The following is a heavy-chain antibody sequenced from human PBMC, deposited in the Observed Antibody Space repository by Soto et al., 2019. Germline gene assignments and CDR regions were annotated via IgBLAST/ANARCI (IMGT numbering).Heavy chain of an antibody. CDR3: AKDRWDIVVVSAAALRIGMDV. CDR1: GFTFSSYG. J-gene: IGHJ6*02. CDR2: ISYDGSNK. V-gene: IGHV3-30*18. D-gene: IGHD2-2*01. Sequence: GGSQRLSCAASGFTFSSYGMHWFRQAPGKGLEWVAVISYDGSNKYYADSVKGRFTISRDNSKNTLYLQMNSLRAEDTAVYYCAKDRWDIVVVSAAALRIGMDVWGQGTTVTVSS.